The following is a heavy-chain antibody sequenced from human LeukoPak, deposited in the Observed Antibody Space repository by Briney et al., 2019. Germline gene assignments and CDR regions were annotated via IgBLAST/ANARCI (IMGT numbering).Heavy chain of an antibody. CDR2: IYNTGST. V-gene: IGHV4-59*08. D-gene: IGHD4-23*01. CDR3: ARHPSGGNPLEW. J-gene: IGHJ4*02. CDR1: GGSISSSY. Sequence: SETLSLTCTVSGGSISSSYWSWIRQPPGKGLEWIGYIYNTGSTNYNPSLKSRVTVSLDTSKHQFSLKVSSVIAADTAVYYCARHPSGGNPLEWWGQGTLVTVSS.